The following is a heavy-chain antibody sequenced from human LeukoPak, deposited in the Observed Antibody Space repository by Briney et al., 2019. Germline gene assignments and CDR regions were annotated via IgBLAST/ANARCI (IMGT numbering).Heavy chain of an antibody. V-gene: IGHV1-69*13. D-gene: IGHD3-9*01. CDR2: IIPIFGTA. CDR3: ARDYYDILTGYYLLDY. J-gene: IGHJ4*02. CDR1: GGTFGSYA. Sequence: ASVKVSCKASGGTFGSYAISWVRQAPGQGLEWMGGIIPIFGTANYAQKFQGRVTITADESTSTAYMELSSLRSEDTAVYYCARDYYDILTGYYLLDYWGQGTLVTVSS.